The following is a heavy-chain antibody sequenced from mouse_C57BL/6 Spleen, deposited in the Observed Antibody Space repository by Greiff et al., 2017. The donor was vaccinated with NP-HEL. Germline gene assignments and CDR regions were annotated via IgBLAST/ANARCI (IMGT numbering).Heavy chain of an antibody. J-gene: IGHJ2*01. CDR2: IYPGDGDT. CDR3: ARPYYGSSFYYFDY. D-gene: IGHD1-1*01. Sequence: VKLVESGPELVKPGASVKISCKASGYAFSSSWMNWVKQRPGKGLEWIGRIYPGDGDTNYNGKFKGKATLTADKSSSTAYMQLSSLTSEDSAVYFCARPYYGSSFYYFDYWGQGTTLTVSS. V-gene: IGHV1-82*01. CDR1: GYAFSSSW.